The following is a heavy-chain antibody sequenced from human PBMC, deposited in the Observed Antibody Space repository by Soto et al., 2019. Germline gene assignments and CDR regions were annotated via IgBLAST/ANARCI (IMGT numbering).Heavy chain of an antibody. CDR1: GFTFSSYW. CDR3: ARDQTAGDWFDP. CDR2: INSDGSST. V-gene: IGHV3-74*01. Sequence: EVQLVEAGGGLVQPGGSLRLSCAASGFTFSSYWMHWVRQAPGKGLVWVSRINSDGSSTNYADSVNGRFTISRDNAKNTLYLQMNSLRAEDTAVYYCARDQTAGDWFDPWGQGTLVTVSS. D-gene: IGHD2-21*02. J-gene: IGHJ5*02.